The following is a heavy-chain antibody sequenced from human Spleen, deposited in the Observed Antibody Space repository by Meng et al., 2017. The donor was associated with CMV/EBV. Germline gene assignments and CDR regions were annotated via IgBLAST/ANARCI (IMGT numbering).Heavy chain of an antibody. V-gene: IGHV1-18*01. CDR2: ISPYNENT. CDR3: ARARGRVVIEPTSGTGWFDP. D-gene: IGHD2/OR15-2a*01. J-gene: IGHJ5*02. CDR1: NYG. Sequence: NYGINWVRQAPGQGLEWMGWISPYNENTKYAQKLQGRVTLTTNTSTNSADMELTSLRSDDTAVYYCARARGRVVIEPTSGTGWFDPWGQGTLVTVSS.